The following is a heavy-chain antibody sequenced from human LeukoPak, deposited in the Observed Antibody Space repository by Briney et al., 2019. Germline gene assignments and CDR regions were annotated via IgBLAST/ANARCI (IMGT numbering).Heavy chain of an antibody. CDR3: AIAFVTAAGFFDT. CDR2: IYSGGDT. D-gene: IGHD6-13*01. Sequence: GGSLRLSCAASGFTVSSSYMSWVRQAPGKGLEWVSVIYSGGDTHYAGSVKGRFTISRDNSVNTLYLQMNSLRTEDTAVYYCAIAFVTAAGFFDTWGQGTLVTVSS. J-gene: IGHJ4*02. V-gene: IGHV3-66*02. CDR1: GFTVSSSY.